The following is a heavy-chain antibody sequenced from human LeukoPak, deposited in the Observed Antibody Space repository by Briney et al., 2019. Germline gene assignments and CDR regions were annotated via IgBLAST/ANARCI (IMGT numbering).Heavy chain of an antibody. D-gene: IGHD3-22*01. CDR2: IGGSGGTT. Sequence: GGSLRLSCAASGFTFSTYAVSWVRQAPGEGLEWVSAIGGSGGTTYYADSVKGRFTISRDNSKNTLYLQMNSLRAEDTAVYYCAKAYYYDSSGWWDIWGQGTMVTVSS. V-gene: IGHV3-23*01. CDR3: AKAYYYDSSGWWDI. J-gene: IGHJ3*02. CDR1: GFTFSTYA.